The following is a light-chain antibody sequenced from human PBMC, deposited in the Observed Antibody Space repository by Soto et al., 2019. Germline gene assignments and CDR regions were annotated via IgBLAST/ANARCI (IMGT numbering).Light chain of an antibody. J-gene: IGKJ3*01. CDR2: DAS. Sequence: EIVLTQSPATLSLSPGERATLSCRASQSVSSDFAWYQQKPGQAPRLLIYDASNRATGIPARFSGTGSGTDFTLTINNLAPEYCALYYCQHRHNFGPGTKVDIK. CDR1: QSVSSD. CDR3: QHRHN. V-gene: IGKV3-11*01.